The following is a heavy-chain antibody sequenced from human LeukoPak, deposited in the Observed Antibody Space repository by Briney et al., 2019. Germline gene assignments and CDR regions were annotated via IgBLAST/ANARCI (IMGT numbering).Heavy chain of an antibody. D-gene: IGHD3-3*01. CDR1: GYTFTSYG. Sequence: GASVKVSCKASGYTFTSYGISWVRQAPGQGLEWMGWISAYNGNTNYAQKLQGRVTMTTDTSTSTAYMELRSLRSDDTAVYYCARDSTKYYDFWSGYFQGDNWFDPWGQGTLVTVSS. CDR2: ISAYNGNT. J-gene: IGHJ5*02. CDR3: ARDSTKYYDFWSGYFQGDNWFDP. V-gene: IGHV1-18*01.